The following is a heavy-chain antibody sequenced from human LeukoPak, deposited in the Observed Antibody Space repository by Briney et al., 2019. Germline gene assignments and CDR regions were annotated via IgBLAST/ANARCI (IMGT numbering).Heavy chain of an antibody. Sequence: GASVKVSCKAFGYTFTSYGIGWVRQAPGQGLEWMGWISVYNGNPNYAEKLQGRVTMTTDTSTSTAYMELRSLRSDDTAVYYCARESHYYDSSGFLYYYGMDVWGQGTTVTVSS. V-gene: IGHV1-18*01. D-gene: IGHD3-22*01. CDR2: ISVYNGNP. J-gene: IGHJ6*02. CDR3: ARESHYYDSSGFLYYYGMDV. CDR1: GYTFTSYG.